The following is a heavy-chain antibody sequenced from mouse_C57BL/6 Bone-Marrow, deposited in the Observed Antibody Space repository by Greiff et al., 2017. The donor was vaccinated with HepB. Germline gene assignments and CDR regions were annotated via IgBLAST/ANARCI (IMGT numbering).Heavy chain of an antibody. CDR3: ARVRYGNYVDYYAMDY. V-gene: IGHV15-2*01. J-gene: IGHJ4*01. CDR2: ILPSIGRT. Sequence: SGSELRSPGSSVKLSCKDFDSEVFPIAYMSWVRQKPGHGFEWIGGILPSIGRTIYGEKFEDKATLDADTLSNTAYLELNSLTSEDSAIYYCARVRYGNYVDYYAMDYWGQGTSVTVSS. D-gene: IGHD2-1*01. CDR1: DSEVFPIAY.